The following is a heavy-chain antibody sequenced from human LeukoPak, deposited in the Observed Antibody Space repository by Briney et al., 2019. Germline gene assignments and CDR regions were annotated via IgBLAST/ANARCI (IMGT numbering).Heavy chain of an antibody. D-gene: IGHD2-2*02. V-gene: IGHV1-3*03. CDR2: INPGNGDT. CDR1: GYSFTSQD. Sequence: GASVKVSCKTSGYSFTSQDMHWVRQAPGQSLEWMGCINPGNGDTKYSQELQGRVTITRDTSATTAYMELSRLRSDDMAVYYCTLYNYWGQGTLVTVSS. J-gene: IGHJ4*02. CDR3: TLYNY.